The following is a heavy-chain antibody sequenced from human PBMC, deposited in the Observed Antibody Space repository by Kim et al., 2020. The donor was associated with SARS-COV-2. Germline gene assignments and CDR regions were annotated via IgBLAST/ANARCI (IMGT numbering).Heavy chain of an antibody. CDR1: GGSFSGYY. D-gene: IGHD3-3*01. V-gene: IGHV4-34*01. CDR2: INHSGST. Sequence: SETLSLTCAVYGGSFSGYYWSWIRQPPGKGLEWIGEINHSGSTNYNPSLKSRVTISVDTSKNQFSLKLSSVTAADTAVYYCARKRALEWLLYGNWFDPWGQGTLVTVSS. CDR3: ARKRALEWLLYGNWFDP. J-gene: IGHJ5*02.